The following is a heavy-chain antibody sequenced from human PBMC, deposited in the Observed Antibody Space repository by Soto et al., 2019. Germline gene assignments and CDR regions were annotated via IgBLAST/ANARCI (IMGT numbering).Heavy chain of an antibody. V-gene: IGHV1-3*01. CDR2: INAGNGNT. D-gene: IGHD2-2*01. CDR1: GYAFTSYA. Sequence: ASVKVSCKASGYAFTSYAMHWVRQAPGQRLEWMGWINAGNGNTKYSQKFQGRVTITRDTSASTAYMELSSLRSEDTAVYYCARDRSGDVYAHGDWGQGTMVTVSS. J-gene: IGHJ4*02. CDR3: ARDRSGDVYAHGD.